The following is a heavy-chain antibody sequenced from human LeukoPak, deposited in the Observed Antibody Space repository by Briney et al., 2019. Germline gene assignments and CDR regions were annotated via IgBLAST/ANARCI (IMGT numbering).Heavy chain of an antibody. V-gene: IGHV3-48*01. CDR3: ARGWLGSSSEGFGY. CDR1: EFTFSNYN. CDR2: ISSRTNTI. D-gene: IGHD6-6*01. Sequence: GGSLRLSCAASEFTFSNYNMNWVRQAPGKGLEWLSYISSRTNTIYYADSVKGRFTISRDNAKNSLYLQMNSLRAEDTAVYYCARGWLGSSSEGFGYWGQGTLVTVSS. J-gene: IGHJ4*02.